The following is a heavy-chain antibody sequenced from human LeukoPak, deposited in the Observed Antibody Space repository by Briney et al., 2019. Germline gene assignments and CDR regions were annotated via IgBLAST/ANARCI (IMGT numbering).Heavy chain of an antibody. CDR2: ISGSGGST. J-gene: IGHJ6*02. V-gene: IGHV3-23*01. Sequence: GGSLRLSCAASEFTFSSQAMCWVRQAPGKGLEWVSTISGSGGSTYYADSVKGRLTISRDNSKNTLYLQMNSLRAEDTAVYYCAKMFHYYDSSGYWDYYYGMDVWGQGTTVTVSS. CDR1: EFTFSSQA. D-gene: IGHD3-22*01. CDR3: AKMFHYYDSSGYWDYYYGMDV.